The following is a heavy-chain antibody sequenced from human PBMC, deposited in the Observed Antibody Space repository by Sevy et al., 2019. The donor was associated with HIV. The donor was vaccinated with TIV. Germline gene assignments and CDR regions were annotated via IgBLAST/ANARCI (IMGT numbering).Heavy chain of an antibody. Sequence: GGSLRLSCAASGFTFSSYGMHWVRQAPGKGLEWVAVISYDGSNKYYADSVQGRFTISRDNSKKTLYLQMNSLRDEDTAIYYCARDAARVIVPTAGFDSWGQGTLVTVSS. CDR2: ISYDGSNK. CDR3: ARDAARVIVPTAGFDS. V-gene: IGHV3-30*03. J-gene: IGHJ5*01. D-gene: IGHD1-1*01. CDR1: GFTFSSYG.